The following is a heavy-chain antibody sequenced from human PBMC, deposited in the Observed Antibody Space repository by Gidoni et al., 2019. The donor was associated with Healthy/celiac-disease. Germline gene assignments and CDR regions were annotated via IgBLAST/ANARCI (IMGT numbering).Heavy chain of an antibody. Sequence: GYSFTSYWIGWVRQMPGKGLEWMGIIYPGDSDTRYSPSFQGQVTISADKSISTAYLQWSSLKASDTAMYYCARQPDSEWFGELFHYYYGMDVWGQGTTVTVSS. CDR2: IYPGDSDT. CDR1: GYSFTSYW. CDR3: ARQPDSEWFGELFHYYYGMDV. D-gene: IGHD3-10*01. J-gene: IGHJ6*02. V-gene: IGHV5-51*01.